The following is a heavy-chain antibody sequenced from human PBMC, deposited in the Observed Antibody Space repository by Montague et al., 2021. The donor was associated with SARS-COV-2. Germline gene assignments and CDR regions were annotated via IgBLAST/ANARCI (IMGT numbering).Heavy chain of an antibody. CDR3: ARGRTVATFYSYYGMDV. Sequence: SETLSLTCAVYGGSFSGYYWSWIRQPPGKGLEWIGEINHSGSTXXXPSXXXRVTISVDTSKNQFSLKLSSLTAADTAVYYCARGRTVATFYSYYGMDVWGQGTTVTVSS. J-gene: IGHJ6*02. D-gene: IGHD5-12*01. V-gene: IGHV4-34*01. CDR2: INHSGST. CDR1: GGSFSGYY.